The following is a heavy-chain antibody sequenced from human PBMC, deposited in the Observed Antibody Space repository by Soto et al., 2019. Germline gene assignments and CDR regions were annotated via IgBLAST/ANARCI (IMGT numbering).Heavy chain of an antibody. V-gene: IGHV3-33*01. Sequence: PGGSLRLSCAASGFTFSSYGMHWVRQAPGKGLEWVAVIWYDGSNKYYADSVKGRFTISRDNSKNTLYLQMNSLRAEDTAVYYCARDLRTGGWYYFDYWGQGTLVTVSS. J-gene: IGHJ4*02. D-gene: IGHD6-19*01. CDR2: IWYDGSNK. CDR1: GFTFSSYG. CDR3: ARDLRTGGWYYFDY.